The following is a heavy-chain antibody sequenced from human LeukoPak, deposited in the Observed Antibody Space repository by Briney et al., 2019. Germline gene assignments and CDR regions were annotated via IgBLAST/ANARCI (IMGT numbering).Heavy chain of an antibody. Sequence: PGGSLRLACAAAGFTFSNYGISWVRQAPGEGLEWVVNIKQDGSDTYYVDSVKCRFTISRDNAKNSLYLQMNSLRAEDTAVYYCARDKGAGENFDYWGQGALVTVSS. CDR2: IKQDGSDT. V-gene: IGHV3-7*01. CDR1: GFTFSNYG. CDR3: ARDKGAGENFDY. J-gene: IGHJ4*02. D-gene: IGHD3-10*01.